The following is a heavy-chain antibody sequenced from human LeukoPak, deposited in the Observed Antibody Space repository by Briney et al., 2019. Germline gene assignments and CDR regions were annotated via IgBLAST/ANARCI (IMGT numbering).Heavy chain of an antibody. D-gene: IGHD1-26*01. V-gene: IGHV3-30*02. CDR1: GFTFSSYG. CDR3: AKDRARYSGSLNAFDI. Sequence: GGSLRLSCAASGFTFSSYGMHWVRQAPGKGLEWVAFIRYDGSNKFYADSVKGRFTISRDNSKNTLYLQMNSLRAEDTAVFYCAKDRARYSGSLNAFDIWGRGTMVTVSS. J-gene: IGHJ3*02. CDR2: IRYDGSNK.